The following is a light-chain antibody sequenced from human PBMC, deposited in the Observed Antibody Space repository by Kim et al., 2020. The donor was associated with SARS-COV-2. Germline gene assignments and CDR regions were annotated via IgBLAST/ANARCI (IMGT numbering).Light chain of an antibody. J-gene: IGKJ1*01. CDR2: AAS. CDR1: QGIDNH. Sequence: SASVGDRVAVTCRTSQGIDNHLAWYQQKPGKAPKLLIFAASTLQSGVPSRFSGSGSGTEFTLTVSSLQPDDFATYYCQQYHTHSTFGQGTKVDIK. V-gene: IGKV1-9*01. CDR3: QQYHTHST.